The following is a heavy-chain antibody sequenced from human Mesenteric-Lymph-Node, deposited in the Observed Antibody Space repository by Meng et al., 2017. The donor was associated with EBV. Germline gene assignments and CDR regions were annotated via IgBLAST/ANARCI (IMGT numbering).Heavy chain of an antibody. J-gene: IGHJ4*02. Sequence: QWHFQQWRSGLLKTSETLSLTFAVYGGSFSGYYWGWIRQPPGKGLEWIGEIKPSGSTNYNSSLKSRVTMSVDTSKNQFSLKLSSVTAADTAVYYCARYGCSGGSCYPYFDYWGQGTLVTVS. D-gene: IGHD2-15*01. CDR3: ARYGCSGGSCYPYFDY. V-gene: IGHV4-34*01. CDR1: GGSFSGYY. CDR2: IKPSGST.